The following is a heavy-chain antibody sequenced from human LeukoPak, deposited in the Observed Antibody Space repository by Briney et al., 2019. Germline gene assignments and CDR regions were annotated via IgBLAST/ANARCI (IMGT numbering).Heavy chain of an antibody. J-gene: IGHJ4*02. V-gene: IGHV1-2*02. CDR3: ARVLGATSYFDY. D-gene: IGHD1-26*01. Sequence: ASVKVSCKAFGYTFTSNYMHWVRQAPGQGPEWMGWINPNSGGTNYAQKFQGRVTMTRDTSISTAYMELSRLRSDDTAVYYCARVLGATSYFDYWGQGTLVTVSS. CDR2: INPNSGGT. CDR1: GYTFTSNY.